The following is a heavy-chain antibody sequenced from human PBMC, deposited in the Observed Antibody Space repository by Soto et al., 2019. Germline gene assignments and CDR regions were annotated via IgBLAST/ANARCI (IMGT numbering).Heavy chain of an antibody. CDR1: GFTFSTYW. D-gene: IGHD4-17*01. CDR2: INSDASHT. J-gene: IGHJ4*02. Sequence: PGGSLRLSCAASGFTFSTYWMHWIRQVPGKGLEWVSRINSDASHTYYADSVKGRFTISRDNSKNTLYLQMNSLRAEDTAVYYCARGPTTVTCPTCWGQGTLVTVSS. CDR3: ARGPTTVTCPTC. V-gene: IGHV3-74*01.